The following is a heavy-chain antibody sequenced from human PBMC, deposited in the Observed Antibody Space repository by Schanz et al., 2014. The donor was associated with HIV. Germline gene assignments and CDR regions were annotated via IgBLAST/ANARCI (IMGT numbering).Heavy chain of an antibody. CDR2: ITHSGST. CDR3: ARRGGYQLLSKDYFYYGMDV. CDR1: GGSFSGYY. Sequence: QVQLQQWGAGLLKPSETLSLTCAVYGGSFSGYYWSWIRQPPGKGLEWIGEITHSGSTNYNPSLKSRVPIPVDTPKNQFTRTSRSVTAADTGVYYCARRGGYQLLSKDYFYYGMDVWGQGTTVTVSS. J-gene: IGHJ6*02. D-gene: IGHD2-2*01. V-gene: IGHV4-34*01.